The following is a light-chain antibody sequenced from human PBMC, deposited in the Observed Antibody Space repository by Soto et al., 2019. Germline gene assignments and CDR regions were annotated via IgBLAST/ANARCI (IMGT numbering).Light chain of an antibody. Sequence: QRVRTRAAYVCGSPGQLITFSYNRTSSDVGGYNCVSWYQQHPGKAPKLMIYDVRNRPSGVSNRFSGSKSVNTASLTISGLQAEDEADYYCSSYTSISTYVFGTGTKSPS. CDR1: SSDVGGYNC. J-gene: IGLJ1*01. V-gene: IGLV2-14*01. CDR3: SSYTSISTYV. CDR2: DVR.